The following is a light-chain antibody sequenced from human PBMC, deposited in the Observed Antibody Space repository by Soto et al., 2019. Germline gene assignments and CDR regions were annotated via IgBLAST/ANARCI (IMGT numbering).Light chain of an antibody. V-gene: IGKV3-20*01. CDR3: QQDGTSPGT. J-gene: IGKJ1*01. CDR1: QSVTSSY. CDR2: AAS. Sequence: EIVLTQSPGTLSLSPGERATLSCRASQSVTSSYLAWYRQNPGQPPRLLIYAASRRATAIPDRFIGSGSGTDFTLTISRLEPEDVAGYYCQQDGTSPGTFGQGTKVEIK.